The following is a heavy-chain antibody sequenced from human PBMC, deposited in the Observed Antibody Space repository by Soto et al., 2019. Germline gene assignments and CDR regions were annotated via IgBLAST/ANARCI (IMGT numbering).Heavy chain of an antibody. J-gene: IGHJ4*02. CDR3: GSGRGYTWTF. CDR2: VNYSGGRT. V-gene: IGHV4-34*01. D-gene: IGHD5-12*01. Sequence: QVQLQQWGAGLLKPSETLSLTCAAYGESLSTYFWTRIRQPPGKGLEWIEEVNYSGGRTIYNPSLKSRITISMDPSKDQFSLKLSSVTAEDTAIYYCGSGRGYTWTFGGQGTLVTVSS. CDR1: GESLSTYF.